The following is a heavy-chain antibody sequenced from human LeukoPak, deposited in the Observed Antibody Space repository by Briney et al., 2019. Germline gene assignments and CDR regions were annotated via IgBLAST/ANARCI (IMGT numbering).Heavy chain of an antibody. J-gene: IGHJ4*02. D-gene: IGHD6-19*01. V-gene: IGHV3-23*01. Sequence: GGSLRLSCEASGFTFSSHAMNWVRQAPGKGLEWVSVISGSGGSTYYADSVKGRFTISRDNSKNTLYVLMNSLRAEDTAVYYCAMNAGQWLVPFDHWGRGTLVTVSS. CDR3: AMNAGQWLVPFDH. CDR1: GFTFSSHA. CDR2: ISGSGGST.